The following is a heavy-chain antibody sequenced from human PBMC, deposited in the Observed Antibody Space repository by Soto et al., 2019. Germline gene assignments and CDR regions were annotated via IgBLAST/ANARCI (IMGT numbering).Heavy chain of an antibody. V-gene: IGHV3-23*01. CDR2: ISGSGGST. J-gene: IGHJ4*02. Sequence: LRLSCAASGFTFSSYAMSWVRQAPGKGLEWVSAISGSGGSTYYADSVKGRFTISRDNSKNTLYLQMNSLRAEDTAVYYCAKLGSGYYAGLYFDYWGQGTLVTVSS. CDR1: GFTFSSYA. D-gene: IGHD5-12*01. CDR3: AKLGSGYYAGLYFDY.